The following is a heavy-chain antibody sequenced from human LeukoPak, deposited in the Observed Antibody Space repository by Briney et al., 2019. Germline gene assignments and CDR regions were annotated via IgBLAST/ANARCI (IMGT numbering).Heavy chain of an antibody. V-gene: IGHV4-30-4*07. CDR3: ARDSVYSGSSLDY. D-gene: IGHD1-26*01. Sequence: SETLSLTCAVSGDSISSGGYSWSWIRQPPGTGLEWIGYIYYSGSTYYNPSLKSRVTISVDTSKNQFSLKLSSVTAADTAVYYCARDSVYSGSSLDYWGQGALVTVSS. J-gene: IGHJ4*02. CDR1: GDSISSGGYS. CDR2: IYYSGST.